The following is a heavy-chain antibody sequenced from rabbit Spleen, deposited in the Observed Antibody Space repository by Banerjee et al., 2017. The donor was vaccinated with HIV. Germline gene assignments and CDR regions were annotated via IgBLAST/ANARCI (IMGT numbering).Heavy chain of an antibody. J-gene: IGHJ4*01. Sequence: QEQLEESGGDLVQPEGSLTLTCKAAGFDFSSSYYMCWVRQAPGKGPEWIACIYNGDGSTYYASWAKGRFTISKASSTTVTLQMTSLTAADTATYFCARDLTSVIGWNFNLWGPGTLVTVS. V-gene: IGHV1S45*01. CDR2: IYNGDGST. CDR3: ARDLTSVIGWNFNL. D-gene: IGHD2-1*01. CDR1: GFDFSSSYY.